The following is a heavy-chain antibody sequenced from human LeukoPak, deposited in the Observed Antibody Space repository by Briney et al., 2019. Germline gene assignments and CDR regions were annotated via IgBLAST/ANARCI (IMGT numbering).Heavy chain of an antibody. V-gene: IGHV3-9*01. D-gene: IGHD3-10*01. CDR1: GFTFDDYA. J-gene: IGHJ4*02. CDR2: ISWNSGSI. Sequence: PGRSLRLSCAASGFTFDDYAMHWVRQAPGKGLEWVSGISWNSGSIGYADSVKGRFTISRDNSKNTLYLQMNSLRAEDTAVYYCAKDRVPSLITMVRGVIKSGRGLDFDYWGQGTLVTVSS. CDR3: AKDRVPSLITMVRGVIKSGRGLDFDY.